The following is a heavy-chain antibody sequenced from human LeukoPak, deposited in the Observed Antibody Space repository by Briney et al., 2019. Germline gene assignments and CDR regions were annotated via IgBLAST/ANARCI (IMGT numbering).Heavy chain of an antibody. Sequence: GSSVKVSCKASVGSCCSYASSCWRRAPRQGLEWMGGIIAIFGTANYAQKFQGRVTITADESTSTVYMELSSLRSEDAAVYYCARGVAGYFDHWPGKPGHSL. J-gene: IGHJ4*02. CDR1: VGSCCSYA. V-gene: IGHV1-69*01. CDR2: IIAIFGTA. CDR3: ARGVAGYFDH. D-gene: IGHD6-19*01.